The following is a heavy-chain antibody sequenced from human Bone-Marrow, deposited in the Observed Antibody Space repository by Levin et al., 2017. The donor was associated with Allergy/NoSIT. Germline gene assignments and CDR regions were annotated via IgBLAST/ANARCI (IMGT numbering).Heavy chain of an antibody. V-gene: IGHV3-74*01. CDR3: ARVHPYDSSGYYGAGWYFDL. CDR2: INSDGSST. D-gene: IGHD3-22*01. Sequence: PGGSLRLSCAASGFTFSSYWMHWVRQAPGKGLVWVSRINSDGSSTSYADSVKGRFTISRDNAKNTLYLQMNSLRAEDTAVYYCARVHPYDSSGYYGAGWYFDLWGRGTLVTVSS. CDR1: GFTFSSYW. J-gene: IGHJ2*01.